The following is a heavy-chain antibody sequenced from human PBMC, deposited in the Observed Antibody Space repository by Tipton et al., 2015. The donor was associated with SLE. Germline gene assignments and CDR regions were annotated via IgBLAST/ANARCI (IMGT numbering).Heavy chain of an antibody. CDR2: VSYSGTT. CDR3: ARGGYSSGWYGDYFVY. V-gene: IGHV4-59*11. CDR1: GGSITSHY. Sequence: TLSLTCTVSGGSITSHYWNWIRQPQGKGLEWIGYVSYSGTTSYKPSLESRVTISVDRAKNQFSLKLRSVTAADTAIYYCARGGYSSGWYGDYFVYCGQGTLVTVSS. J-gene: IGHJ4*02. D-gene: IGHD6-19*01.